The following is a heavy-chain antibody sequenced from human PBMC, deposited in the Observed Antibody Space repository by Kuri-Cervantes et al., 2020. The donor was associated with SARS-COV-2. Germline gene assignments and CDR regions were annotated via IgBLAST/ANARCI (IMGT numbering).Heavy chain of an antibody. CDR3: ARGDYSSSWYSGYYYYMDV. V-gene: IGHV3-21*01. CDR1: GFTFSSYS. D-gene: IGHD6-13*01. Sequence: LSLTCAASGFTFSSYSMNWVRQAPGKGLEWVSSISSSSYIYYADSVKGRFTISRDNAKNSLYLQMNSLRAEDTAVYYCARGDYSSSWYSGYYYYMDVWGKGTTVTVSS. CDR2: ISSSSYI. J-gene: IGHJ6*03.